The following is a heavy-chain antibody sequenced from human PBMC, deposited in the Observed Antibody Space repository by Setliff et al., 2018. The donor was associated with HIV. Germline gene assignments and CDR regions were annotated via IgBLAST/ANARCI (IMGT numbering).Heavy chain of an antibody. CDR3: ARDGPYCSGGSCLRY. D-gene: IGHD2-15*01. J-gene: IGHJ4*02. V-gene: IGHV4-38-2*02. CDR1: GGSISSGYY. CDR2: IYHSGSI. Sequence: PSETLSLTCTVSGGSISSGYYWDWIRQPPGKGLQWIGSIYHSGSIYYNPSLKSRVTISVDTSKNQFSLKLSSVTAADTAVYYCARDGPYCSGGSCLRYWGQGTLVTVS.